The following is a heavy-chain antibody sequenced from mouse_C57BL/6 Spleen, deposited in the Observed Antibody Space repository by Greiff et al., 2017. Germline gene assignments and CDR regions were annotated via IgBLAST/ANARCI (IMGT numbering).Heavy chain of an antibody. Sequence: QVQLQQSGAELARPGASVKMSCKASGYTFTSYTMHLVKQRPGQGLEWIGYINPSSGYTKYNQKFKDKATLTADKSSSTAYMQLSSLTSEDSAVYYCAREESPLYFDVWGTETTVTVSS. CDR1: GYTFTSYT. CDR2: INPSSGYT. V-gene: IGHV1-4*01. J-gene: IGHJ1*03. CDR3: AREESPLYFDV.